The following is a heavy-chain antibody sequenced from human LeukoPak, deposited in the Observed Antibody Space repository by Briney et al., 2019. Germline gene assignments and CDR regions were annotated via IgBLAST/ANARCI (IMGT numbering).Heavy chain of an antibody. V-gene: IGHV1-18*01. D-gene: IGHD3-9*01. CDR1: GYTFTSYG. J-gene: IGHJ4*02. CDR2: ISAYNGNT. CDR3: ARVNYYDILTGPYYFDY. Sequence: ASVKVSCKASGYTFTSYGISWVRQAPGQGLEWMGWISAYNGNTNYAQKLQGRVTMTTDTSTSTAYMELRSMRSDDTAVYYCARVNYYDILTGPYYFDYWGQGTLVTVSS.